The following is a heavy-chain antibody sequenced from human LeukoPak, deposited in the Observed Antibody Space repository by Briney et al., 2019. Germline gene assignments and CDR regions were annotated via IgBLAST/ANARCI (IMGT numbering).Heavy chain of an antibody. CDR2: ISWNSGSI. D-gene: IGHD6-13*01. Sequence: GGSLRLSCAASGFTFDDYAMHWVRQAPGKGLEWVSGISWNSGSIDYADSVKGRFTISRDNAKNSLYLQMNSLRAEDTALYYCSKSASYSNSWYYFDYWGQGTLVTVSS. J-gene: IGHJ4*02. CDR1: GFTFDDYA. V-gene: IGHV3-9*01. CDR3: SKSASYSNSWYYFDY.